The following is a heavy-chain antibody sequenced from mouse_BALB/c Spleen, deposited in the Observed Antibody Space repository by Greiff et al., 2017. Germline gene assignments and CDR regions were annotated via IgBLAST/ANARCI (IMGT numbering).Heavy chain of an antibody. Sequence: EVMLVESGPGLVKPSQSLSLTCTVTGYSITSDYAWNWIRQFPGNKLEWMGYISYSGSTSYNPSLKSRISITRDTSKNQFFLQLNSVTTEDTATYYCARGNWVDYWGQGTTLTVSS. CDR2: ISYSGST. CDR1: GYSITSDYA. V-gene: IGHV3-2*02. J-gene: IGHJ2*01. D-gene: IGHD4-1*01. CDR3: ARGNWVDY.